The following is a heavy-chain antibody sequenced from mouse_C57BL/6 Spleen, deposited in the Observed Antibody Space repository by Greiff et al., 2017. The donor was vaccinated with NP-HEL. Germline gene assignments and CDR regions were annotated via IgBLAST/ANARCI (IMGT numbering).Heavy chain of an antibody. CDR2: IYPRSGNT. CDR3: ARRGLYYYGSSSDAMDY. V-gene: IGHV1-81*01. J-gene: IGHJ4*01. D-gene: IGHD1-1*01. Sequence: VQLQQSGAELARPGASVKLSCKASGYTFTSYGISWVKQRTGQGLEWIGEIYPRSGNTYYNEKFKGKATLTADKSSSTAYMELRSLTSEDSAVYCCARRGLYYYGSSSDAMDYWGQGTSVTVSS. CDR1: GYTFTSYG.